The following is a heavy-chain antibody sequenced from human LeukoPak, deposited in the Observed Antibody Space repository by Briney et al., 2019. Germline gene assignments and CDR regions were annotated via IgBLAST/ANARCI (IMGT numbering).Heavy chain of an antibody. CDR3: ARDRGIAVAGY. D-gene: IGHD6-19*01. J-gene: IGHJ4*02. V-gene: IGHV3-48*01. CDR2: ISSSSSTI. Sequence: GGSLRLSCAASGFTFSSYSMNWVRQAPGKGLEWVSYISSSSSTIYYADSVKGRFTISRDNAKNSLYLQMNSLRAEDTAVYYCARDRGIAVAGYWGQGTLVAVSS. CDR1: GFTFSSYS.